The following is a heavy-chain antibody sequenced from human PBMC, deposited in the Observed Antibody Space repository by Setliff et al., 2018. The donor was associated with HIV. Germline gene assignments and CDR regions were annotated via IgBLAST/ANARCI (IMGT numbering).Heavy chain of an antibody. J-gene: IGHJ4*02. CDR1: GINFKSSH. D-gene: IGHD3-10*01. CDR3: AKDRDERWFGELLSPFTFDY. Sequence: PGGSLRLSCVASGINFKSSHMNWVRQAPGKGLEWVSSISSSGRNINYADSVKGRFTISKDNAKNSVSLQMNSLRGDDTAMYYCAKDRDERWFGELLSPFTFDYWGQGTLVTVSS. V-gene: IGHV3-21*04. CDR2: ISSSGRNI.